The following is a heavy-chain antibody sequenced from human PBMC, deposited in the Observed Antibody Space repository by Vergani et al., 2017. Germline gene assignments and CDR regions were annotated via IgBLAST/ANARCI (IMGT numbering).Heavy chain of an antibody. CDR2: ISGSGGNT. J-gene: IGHJ2*01. V-gene: IGHV3-23*01. CDR3: ARLPRGPWNFDL. Sequence: EVQLLESGGNLIQPGGSLRLSCGASGFTFSSYAMTWVRLAPGKGLQWVSAISGSGGNTFYTDSVKGRFTISRDNARGSLSLQMNRLRGEDTAVYYCARLPRGPWNFDLWGRGTLITVSS. CDR1: GFTFSSYA.